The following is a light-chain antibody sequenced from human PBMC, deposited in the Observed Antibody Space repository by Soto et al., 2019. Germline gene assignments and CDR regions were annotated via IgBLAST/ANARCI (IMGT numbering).Light chain of an antibody. Sequence: EIVMTQSPATLSVSPGERVTFSCRASQSVTSNLAWYQHKPGQAPRLLISGASTGATGIPARFTGSGSGTEFTLTINSLQSEDYAIYYCQRYDQWPVTFGGGTKVEIK. V-gene: IGKV3-15*01. CDR2: GAS. CDR3: QRYDQWPVT. J-gene: IGKJ4*01. CDR1: QSVTSN.